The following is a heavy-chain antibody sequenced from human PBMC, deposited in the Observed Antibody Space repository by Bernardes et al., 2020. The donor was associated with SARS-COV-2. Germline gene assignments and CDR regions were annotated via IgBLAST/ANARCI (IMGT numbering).Heavy chain of an antibody. Sequence: AAMKDSCKVSGNSLTAASIYWVRQAPGQGLEWMGSFDPQYGDPIYAQKFQGRITMTEDTSTDTAYMELSGLRSEDTAVYYCATDSISGIVIMAWVYWGQGTLVTVSS. CDR1: GNSLTAAS. V-gene: IGHV1-24*01. CDR2: FDPQYGDP. D-gene: IGHD3-3*01. J-gene: IGHJ4*02. CDR3: ATDSISGIVIMAWVY.